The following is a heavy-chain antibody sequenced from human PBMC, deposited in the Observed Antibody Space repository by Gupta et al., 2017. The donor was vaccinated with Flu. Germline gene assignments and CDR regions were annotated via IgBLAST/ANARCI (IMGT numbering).Heavy chain of an antibody. D-gene: IGHD6-13*01. CDR2: ISSSGSTI. Sequence: EVQLVESGGGLVQPGGSLRLSCAASGFTFSSYEMNWVRQAPGKGLEWVSYISSSGSTIYYADSVKGRFTISRDNAKNSLYLQMNSLRAEDTAVYYCARKPIPGYSSSWPNYYYYGMDVWGQGTTVTVSS. CDR3: ARKPIPGYSSSWPNYYYYGMDV. V-gene: IGHV3-48*03. J-gene: IGHJ6*02. CDR1: GFTFSSYE.